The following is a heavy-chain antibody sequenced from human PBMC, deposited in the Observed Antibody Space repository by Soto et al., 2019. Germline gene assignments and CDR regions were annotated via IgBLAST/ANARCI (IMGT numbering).Heavy chain of an antibody. CDR1: GYSISSGYY. CDR2: IYHSGST. J-gene: IGHJ4*02. CDR3: ARDSSGWYSYFDY. D-gene: IGHD6-19*01. V-gene: IGHV4-38-2*02. Sequence: PSETLSLTCAVSGYSISSGYYWGWIRQPPGKGLEWIGSIYHSGSTYYNPSLKSRVTISVDTSKNQFSLKLSSVTAADTAVYYCARDSSGWYSYFDYWGKGTLVTVSS.